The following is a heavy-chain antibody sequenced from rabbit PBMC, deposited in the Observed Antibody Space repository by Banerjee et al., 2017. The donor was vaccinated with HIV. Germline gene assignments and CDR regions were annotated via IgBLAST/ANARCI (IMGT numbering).Heavy chain of an antibody. Sequence: QSLEESGGDLVKPGASLTLTCTASGIDFSSYYYMCWVRQAPGKGLEWIACIYPGSSGVTYYANWARGRFTISKTSSTTVTLQMTSLTAADTATYFCARTWTVDNYSLTRLDLWGPGTLVTVS. V-gene: IGHV1S40*01. CDR1: GIDFSSYYY. CDR2: IYPGSSGVT. D-gene: IGHD1-1*01. CDR3: ARTWTVDNYSLTRLDL. J-gene: IGHJ3*01.